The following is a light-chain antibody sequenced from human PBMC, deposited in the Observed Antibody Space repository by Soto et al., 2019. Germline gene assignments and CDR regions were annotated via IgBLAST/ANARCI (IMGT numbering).Light chain of an antibody. V-gene: IGLV2-14*01. J-gene: IGLJ2*01. CDR2: DVH. CDR1: SSDIGGYDY. Sequence: QSALTQPASVSGSPGQSITLSCTGTSSDIGGYDYVSWYQRHPGKAPKLIIYDVHHRPSGASNRFSGSKSGNTASLTISGLQAEDEADYYCTSYASGSSHVVFGGGTKLTFL. CDR3: TSYASGSSHVV.